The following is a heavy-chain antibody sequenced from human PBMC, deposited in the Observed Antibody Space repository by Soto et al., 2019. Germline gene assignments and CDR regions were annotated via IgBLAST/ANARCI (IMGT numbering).Heavy chain of an antibody. CDR1: GYTFTGHY. D-gene: IGHD4-17*01. CDR2: INPNSGDT. CDR3: ARLSYGGNPLDY. J-gene: IGHJ4*02. V-gene: IGHV1-2*02. Sequence: ASVKVSCKASGYTFTGHYLHWVRQAPGQGLEWMGWINPNSGDTNYAQKFHGRVTMSRDTSISTAYLELSSLRSDDTAVYYCARLSYGGNPLDYWGQGALVTVSS.